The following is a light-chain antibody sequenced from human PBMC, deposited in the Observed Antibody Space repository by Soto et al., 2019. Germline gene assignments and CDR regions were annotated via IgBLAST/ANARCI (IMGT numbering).Light chain of an antibody. CDR2: GAF. J-gene: IGKJ5*01. Sequence: EIVMTQSPETVTVLSGERATXSCRASQSAGTNLAWYQQKPGLAPRLLIHGAFTRATGIPARFSGSGSGTEFTLTISSLQSEDFAVFYCQQYNQFPIPFGQGTRMAIK. CDR1: QSAGTN. V-gene: IGKV3-15*01. CDR3: QQYNQFPIP.